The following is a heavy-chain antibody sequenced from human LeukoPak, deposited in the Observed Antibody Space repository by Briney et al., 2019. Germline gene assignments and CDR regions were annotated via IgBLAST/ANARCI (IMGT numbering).Heavy chain of an antibody. CDR3: AKQPYYYDSSGLNWFDP. CDR1: GFTFSTYW. V-gene: IGHV3-74*01. J-gene: IGHJ5*02. Sequence: PGGSLRLSCAASGFTFSTYWMHWVRQAPGKGLVWVSRISSDGSSTSYADSVKGRFTISRDNAKNTLYLQMNSLRAEDTAVYYCAKQPYYYDSSGLNWFDPWGQGTLVTVSS. D-gene: IGHD3-22*01. CDR2: ISSDGSST.